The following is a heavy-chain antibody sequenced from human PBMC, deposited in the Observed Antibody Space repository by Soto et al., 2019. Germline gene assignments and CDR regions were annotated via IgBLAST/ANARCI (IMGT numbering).Heavy chain of an antibody. CDR2: IIPILGIA. J-gene: IGHJ5*02. CDR3: AIQKTYYYDSSGYYARWFDP. V-gene: IGHV1-69*02. Sequence: QVQLVQSGAEVKKPGSSVKVSCKASGGTFSSYTISWVRQAPGQGLEWMGRIIPILGIANYAQKFQGRVTITADKSTSTAYMELSSLRSEATAVYYCAIQKTYYYDSSGYYARWFDPWGQGTLVTVSS. D-gene: IGHD3-22*01. CDR1: GGTFSSYT.